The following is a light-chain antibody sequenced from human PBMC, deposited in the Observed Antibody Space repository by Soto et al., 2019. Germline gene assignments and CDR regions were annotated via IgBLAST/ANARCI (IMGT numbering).Light chain of an antibody. CDR2: GAS. V-gene: IGKV3-20*01. CDR1: QTVTNDY. Sequence: EIVLTQSPGTLSLSPGERATLSCRASQTVTNDYLAWYQQKPGQAPRLLIFGASSRATGIPDRFGGSGSGTDFTLTISSLEPDDFAVYYCPQYGSSLLFTIGPGTQVDFK. CDR3: PQYGSSLLFT. J-gene: IGKJ3*01.